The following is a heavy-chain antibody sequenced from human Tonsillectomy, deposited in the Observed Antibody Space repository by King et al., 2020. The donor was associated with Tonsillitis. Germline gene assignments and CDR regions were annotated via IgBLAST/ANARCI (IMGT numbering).Heavy chain of an antibody. V-gene: IGHV3-73*02. D-gene: IGHD4-17*01. Sequence: VQLVESGGGLVQPGGSLKLSCAASGFTFSGSAMHWVRQASGKGLEWVGRIRSKANNYATVYAASLKGRFTFSRDDSKNTAYLQMNSLKTEDTAVYYCTRRGGYGDYEWADDCWGQGTLVTVSS. J-gene: IGHJ4*02. CDR2: IRSKANNYAT. CDR1: GFTFSGSA. CDR3: TRRGGYGDYEWADDC.